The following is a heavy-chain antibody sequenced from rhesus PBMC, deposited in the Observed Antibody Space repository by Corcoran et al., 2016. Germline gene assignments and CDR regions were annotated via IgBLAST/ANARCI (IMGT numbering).Heavy chain of an antibody. V-gene: IGHV4-76*01. D-gene: IGHD4-29*01. J-gene: IGHJ4*01. CDR1: GCSFSGGYA. Sequence: QVQLQESGPGLVKPSETPSLTCAVSGCSFSGGYAWRWLRQPPGKGLEWIGYISGNSGTTNYNPSLKNRVTISKDTSKNQFSLRLNSLTAADTAVYYCTRGSYGSSSSDYWGQGVLVTVSS. CDR3: TRGSYGSSSSDY. CDR2: ISGNSGTT.